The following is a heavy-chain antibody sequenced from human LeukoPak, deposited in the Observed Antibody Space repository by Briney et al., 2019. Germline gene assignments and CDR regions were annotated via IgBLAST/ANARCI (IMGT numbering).Heavy chain of an antibody. CDR1: GFTFSSYA. CDR2: ISGSGGST. V-gene: IGHV3-23*01. CDR3: AKVSKGSTAMVPEFDY. D-gene: IGHD5-18*01. Sequence: GRSLRLSCAASGFTFSSYAMSWVRQAPGKGLEWVSAISGSGGSTYYADSVKGRFTISRDNSKNTLYLQMNSLRTEDTAVYYCAKVSKGSTAMVPEFDYWGQGTLVTVSS. J-gene: IGHJ4*02.